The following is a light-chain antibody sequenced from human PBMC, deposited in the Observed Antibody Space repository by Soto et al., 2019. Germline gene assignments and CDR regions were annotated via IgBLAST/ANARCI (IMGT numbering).Light chain of an antibody. CDR1: QSLLHSNGYTY. Sequence: DIVMTQSPLSLPVTPGEPASISCRSSQSLLHSNGYTYLDWYLQKPGQSPQLLIYLGSNRASGVPDRFSGSGSGTDFTLKINRVEAEDVGVYYCMKTLQTPRTFGQGTKVEIK. CDR2: LGS. J-gene: IGKJ1*01. CDR3: MKTLQTPRT. V-gene: IGKV2-28*01.